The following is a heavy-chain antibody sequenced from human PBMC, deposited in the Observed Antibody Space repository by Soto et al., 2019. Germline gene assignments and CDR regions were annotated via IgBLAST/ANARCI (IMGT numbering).Heavy chain of an antibody. CDR1: GFTFSSYP. V-gene: IGHV3-30-3*01. Sequence: QVQLVESGGGVVQPGRSLRLSCAASGFTFSSYPLHWVRQARGKGLEWVAVISYDGSNKYYADSVKGRFTISRDNSKNTLYLQMNSLRAEDTAVYYCARDGVEMATTYYFDYWAREPWSPSPQ. CDR3: ARDGVEMATTYYFDY. D-gene: IGHD5-12*01. CDR2: ISYDGSNK. J-gene: IGHJ4*02.